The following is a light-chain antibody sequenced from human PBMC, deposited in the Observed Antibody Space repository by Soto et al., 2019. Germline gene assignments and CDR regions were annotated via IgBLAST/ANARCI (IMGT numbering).Light chain of an antibody. CDR3: QQYDSSSPT. Sequence: DIQMTQSPSTLSASVGDGVTITCRASQNISVWLAWYQQRPGKAPKFLIYDASNLETGVSSRFSGSGSGTEFTLTIRSLQPDDFATYYCQQYDSSSPTFGHGTKLETK. V-gene: IGKV1-5*01. CDR1: QNISVW. J-gene: IGKJ2*01. CDR2: DAS.